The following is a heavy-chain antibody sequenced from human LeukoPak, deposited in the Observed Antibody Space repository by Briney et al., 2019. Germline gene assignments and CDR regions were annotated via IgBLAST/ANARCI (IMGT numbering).Heavy chain of an antibody. Sequence: SETLSLTCTVSRGAISSYYWSWMRQPPGKGLEWIGHFYYTGSTKYNPSLKSRVTMSVDTSKNQFSLKLSSVTAADTAVYYCARDGCSGGSCSIDYWGQGTLVTVSS. CDR3: ARDGCSGGSCSIDY. CDR2: FYYTGST. J-gene: IGHJ4*02. CDR1: RGAISSYY. D-gene: IGHD2-15*01. V-gene: IGHV4-59*12.